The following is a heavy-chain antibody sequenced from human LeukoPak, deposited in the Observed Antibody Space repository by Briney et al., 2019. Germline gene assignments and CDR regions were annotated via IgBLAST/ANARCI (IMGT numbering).Heavy chain of an antibody. CDR1: GFTFSSYG. CDR3: AKDLAARRKGDAFDI. D-gene: IGHD6-6*01. J-gene: IGHJ3*02. Sequence: GGSLRLSCAASGFTFSSYGMHWVRQAPGKGLEWVAFIRYDGSNKYYADSVKGRFTISRDNSKNTLYLQMNSLRAEDTAVYYCAKDLAARRKGDAFDIWGQGTMVTVSS. V-gene: IGHV3-30*02. CDR2: IRYDGSNK.